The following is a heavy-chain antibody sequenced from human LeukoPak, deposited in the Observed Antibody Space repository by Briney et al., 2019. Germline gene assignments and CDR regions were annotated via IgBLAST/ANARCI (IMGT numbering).Heavy chain of an antibody. CDR2: IYYTGST. D-gene: IGHD6-13*01. CDR1: GDSIINNY. V-gene: IGHV4-59*08. CDR3: ARPKPAPGTYYFDH. Sequence: SETLSLTCTVSGDSIINNYWTWIRQPPGRTQEWIGFIYYTGSTNYNPSLKSRVTMALDTSQRQFSLTLTSVTTADTAVYYCARPKPAPGTYYFDHWGHGTLVTVSS. J-gene: IGHJ4*01.